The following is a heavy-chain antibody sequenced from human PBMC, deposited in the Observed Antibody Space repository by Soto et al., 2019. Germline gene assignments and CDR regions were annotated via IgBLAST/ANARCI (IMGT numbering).Heavy chain of an antibody. J-gene: IGHJ5*02. CDR1: GYTFTNYG. D-gene: IGHD3-10*01. V-gene: IGHV1-18*01. Sequence: QVQLVQSGAEVKKPGASVKVSCKASGYTFTNYGINWVRQAPGQGLEWMGWISGNNGNTNYAQNLQGRVTMTTDTSTNTAYMEVRSLRDDDTAVYYCVPGSSGAGGEDRWGQGTLVTVSS. CDR2: ISGNNGNT. CDR3: VPGSSGAGGEDR.